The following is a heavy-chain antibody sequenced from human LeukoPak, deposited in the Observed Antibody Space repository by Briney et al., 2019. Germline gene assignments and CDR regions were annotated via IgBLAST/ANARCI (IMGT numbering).Heavy chain of an antibody. J-gene: IGHJ4*02. Sequence: SVKVSCKASGGTFSSYAISWVRQAPGQGLEWMGGIIPIFGTANYAQKFQGRATITADESTSTAYMELSSLRSEDTAVYYCAGAGYQDYYDSSGYFDYWGQGTLVTVSS. CDR1: GGTFSSYA. CDR3: AGAGYQDYYDSSGYFDY. V-gene: IGHV1-69*13. D-gene: IGHD3-22*01. CDR2: IIPIFGTA.